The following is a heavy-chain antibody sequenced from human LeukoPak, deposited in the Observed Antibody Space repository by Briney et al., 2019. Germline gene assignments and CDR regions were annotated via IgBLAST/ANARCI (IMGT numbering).Heavy chain of an antibody. J-gene: IGHJ4*02. D-gene: IGHD1-26*01. CDR1: GFTFSSYA. CDR3: GKWEDSGSYLVY. V-gene: IGHV3-23*01. CDR2: ISGSGGCT. Sequence: GGSLRLSCAASGFTFSSYAMSWVRQAPGKGLEWVSAISGSGGCTYYADSVKGRFTISRDNSKNTLYLQMNSLRAEDTAVYYCGKWEDSGSYLVYWGQGTLVTVSS.